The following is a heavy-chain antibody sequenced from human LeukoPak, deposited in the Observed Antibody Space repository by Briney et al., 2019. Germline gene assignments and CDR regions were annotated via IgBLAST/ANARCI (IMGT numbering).Heavy chain of an antibody. Sequence: PGGSLRLSCAASGFTVSSSFMSWVRQAPEKGLEWVSVIYSGGNTYYADSVRGRFTISRDNSKNTLFLQMNSLRAEDTAVYYCARDLTTDSNNDYWGQGTLVTVSS. CDR2: IYSGGNT. CDR1: GFTVSSSF. V-gene: IGHV3-66*02. J-gene: IGHJ4*02. D-gene: IGHD4-17*01. CDR3: ARDLTTDSNNDY.